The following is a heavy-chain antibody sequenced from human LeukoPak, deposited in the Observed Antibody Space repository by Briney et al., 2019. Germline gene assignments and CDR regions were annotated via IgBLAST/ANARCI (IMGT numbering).Heavy chain of an antibody. Sequence: GGSLRLSCAASGFTFSSYSMNWVRQAPGKGLEWVSSISSSSSYIYYADSVKGRFTISRDNAKNSLYLQMNSLRAEDTAVYYCARFPLSSGYYLGFDYWGQGTLVTVSS. D-gene: IGHD3-22*01. J-gene: IGHJ4*02. V-gene: IGHV3-21*03. CDR1: GFTFSSYS. CDR3: ARFPLSSGYYLGFDY. CDR2: ISSSSSYI.